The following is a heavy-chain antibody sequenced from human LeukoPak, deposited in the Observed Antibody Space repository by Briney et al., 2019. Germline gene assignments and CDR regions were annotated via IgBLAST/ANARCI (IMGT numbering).Heavy chain of an antibody. CDR3: AKCWGAIAAAGTFDY. Sequence: SETLSLTCAVYGGSFSGYYWSWIRQPPGEGLEWIGEINHSGSTNYNPSLKSRVTISVDTSKNQFSLKLSSVTAADTAVYYCAKCWGAIAAAGTFDYWGQGTLVTVSS. D-gene: IGHD6-13*01. CDR1: GGSFSGYY. CDR2: INHSGST. J-gene: IGHJ4*02. V-gene: IGHV4-34*01.